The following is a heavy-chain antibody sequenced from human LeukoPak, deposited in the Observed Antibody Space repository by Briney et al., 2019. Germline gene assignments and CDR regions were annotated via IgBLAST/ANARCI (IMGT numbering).Heavy chain of an antibody. D-gene: IGHD6-19*01. V-gene: IGHV1-18*01. CDR1: GYTFTSYG. CDR3: AIERSVSGYHWYFDL. CDR2: ISAYNGNT. J-gene: IGHJ2*01. Sequence: ASVKVSCKASGYTFTSYGISWVRQAPGQGLEWMGWISAYNGNTKYAQRLQGRVTMTTDTSTTTAYVELRSLRSDDTAVYYCAIERSVSGYHWYFDLWGRGTLVTVSS.